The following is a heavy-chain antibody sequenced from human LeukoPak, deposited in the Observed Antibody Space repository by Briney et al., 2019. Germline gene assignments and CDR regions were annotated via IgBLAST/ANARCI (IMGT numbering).Heavy chain of an antibody. J-gene: IGHJ4*02. CDR3: ARDDSDN. CDR1: GFTFSSYA. V-gene: IGHV3-30-3*01. Sequence: GGSLRLSCAASGFTFSSYAMHWVRQAPGKGPEWVAVISFDASNKYYADSVQGRFTISRDNPKNTLYLQVNSLRAEDTAVYYCARDDSDNWGQGTLVTVSS. CDR2: ISFDASNK.